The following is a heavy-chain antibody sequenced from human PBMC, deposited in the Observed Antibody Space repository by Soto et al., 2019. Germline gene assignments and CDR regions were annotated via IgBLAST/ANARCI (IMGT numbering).Heavy chain of an antibody. Sequence: SETLSLTCTVSGGSISSYYWSWIRQPPGKGLEWIGEINHSGSTNYNPSLKSRVTISVDTSKNQFSLKLSSVTAADTAVYYCARGRMIVVQLYNWFDPWGQGTLVTVS. J-gene: IGHJ5*02. D-gene: IGHD3-22*01. CDR2: INHSGST. CDR1: GGSISSYY. V-gene: IGHV4-34*01. CDR3: ARGRMIVVQLYNWFDP.